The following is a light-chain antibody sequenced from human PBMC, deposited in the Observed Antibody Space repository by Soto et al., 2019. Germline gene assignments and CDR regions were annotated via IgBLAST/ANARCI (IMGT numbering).Light chain of an antibody. CDR3: QVYNNGPPG. CDR2: GAS. CDR1: QGIGKY. Sequence: DIQMTQSPSSLSASVGDRVTITCRASQGIGKYLAWYQHKPGKVPKLLIYGASTLQSRVPSRFSGGGSGTEFTLTISGLQIEDLATYYCQVYNNGPPGFGQGTRLEIK. J-gene: IGKJ5*01. V-gene: IGKV1-27*01.